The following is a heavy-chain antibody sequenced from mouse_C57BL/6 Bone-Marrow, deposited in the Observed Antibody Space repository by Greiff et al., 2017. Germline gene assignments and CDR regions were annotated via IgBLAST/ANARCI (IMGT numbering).Heavy chain of an antibody. D-gene: IGHD6-1*01. V-gene: IGHV5-9-1*02. J-gene: IGHJ4*01. CDR2: ISSGGDYI. CDR1: GFTFSSYA. CDR3: TKEPPLGAMDY. Sequence: EVQRVESGEGLVKPGGSLKLSCAASGFTFSSYAMSWVRQTPEKRLEWVAYISSGGDYIYYADTVKGRFTISRDNARNTLYLQMSSLKSEDTAMYYCTKEPPLGAMDYWGQGTSVTVSS.